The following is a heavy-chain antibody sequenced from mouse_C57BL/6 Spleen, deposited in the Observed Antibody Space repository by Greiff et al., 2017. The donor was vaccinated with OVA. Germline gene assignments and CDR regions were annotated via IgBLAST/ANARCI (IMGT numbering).Heavy chain of an antibody. CDR3: ARAYYYGSPAD. D-gene: IGHD1-1*01. Sequence: VQLQQSGPELVKPGASVKMSCKASGYTFTDYNMHWVKQSHGKSLEWIGYINPNNGGTSYNQKFKGKATLTVNTSSSTAYMELRSLTAEDAAVYYCARAYYYGSPADWGQGTLVTVSA. CDR2: INPNNGGT. V-gene: IGHV1-22*01. J-gene: IGHJ3*01. CDR1: GYTFTDYN.